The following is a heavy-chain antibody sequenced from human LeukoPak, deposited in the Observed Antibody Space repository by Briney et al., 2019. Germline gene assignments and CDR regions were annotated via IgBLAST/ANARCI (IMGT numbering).Heavy chain of an antibody. CDR2: IYSSGST. CDR3: ARPAGWLPRYYFEY. CDR1: GGSFSGYY. V-gene: IGHV4-59*10. D-gene: IGHD5-24*01. Sequence: SETLSLTCAVYGGSFSGYYWSWIRQPAGKGLEWIGRIYSSGSTNYNPSLKSRVTISVDTSKNQFSLKLSSVTAADTAVYYCARPAGWLPRYYFEYWVQGTLVTVSS. J-gene: IGHJ4*02.